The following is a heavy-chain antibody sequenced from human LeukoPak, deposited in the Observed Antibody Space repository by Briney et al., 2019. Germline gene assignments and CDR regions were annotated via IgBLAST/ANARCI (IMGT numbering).Heavy chain of an antibody. CDR2: ISGSTSYI. V-gene: IGHV3-21*01. D-gene: IGHD6-19*01. Sequence: GGSLRLSCAASGFTFSHYNMNWVRQAPGKGLEWVSSISGSTSYIYYADSAKGRFTISRDNAKNSLFLQMNSLRAEDTAVYYCARDRSSDWHFDFWGPGTPVTVSS. J-gene: IGHJ4*02. CDR3: ARDRSSDWHFDF. CDR1: GFTFSHYN.